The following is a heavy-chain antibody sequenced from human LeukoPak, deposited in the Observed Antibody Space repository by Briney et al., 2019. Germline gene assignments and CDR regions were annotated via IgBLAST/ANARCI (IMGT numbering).Heavy chain of an antibody. D-gene: IGHD7-27*01. CDR2: IIPIFGTA. CDR3: ARAPYVLGIDAFDI. Sequence: SVKVSCKASGGTFSSYAISWVRQAPGQGLEWMEGIIPIFGTANYAQKFQGRVTITTDESTSTAYMELSSLRSEDTAVYYCARAPYVLGIDAFDIWGQGTMVTVSS. J-gene: IGHJ3*02. CDR1: GGTFSSYA. V-gene: IGHV1-69*05.